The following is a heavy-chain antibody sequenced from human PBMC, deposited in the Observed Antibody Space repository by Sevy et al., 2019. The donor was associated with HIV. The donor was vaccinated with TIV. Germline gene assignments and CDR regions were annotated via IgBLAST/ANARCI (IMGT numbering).Heavy chain of an antibody. J-gene: IGHJ6*02. D-gene: IGHD5-18*01. CDR1: GFRFSIYW. Sequence: GGSLRLSCAASGFRFSIYWMSWVRQAPGKGLEWVANINQDGSEKYYVGSVRGRFTISRDNAKNSLYLQMNSLRAEDTAVYYCAGLRGYSMKGYHYYGMDVWGQGTTVTVSS. CDR2: INQDGSEK. V-gene: IGHV3-7*01. CDR3: AGLRGYSMKGYHYYGMDV.